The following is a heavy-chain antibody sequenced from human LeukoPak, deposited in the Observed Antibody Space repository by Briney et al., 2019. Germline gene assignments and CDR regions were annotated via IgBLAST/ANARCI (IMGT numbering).Heavy chain of an antibody. CDR3: ARDLPAVTYYYDSSDSRDAFDI. Sequence: GGSLRLSCAASGFTVSSNYMSWVRQAPGKGLEWVSVIYSGGSTYYADSVKGRFTISRDNSKNTLYLQMNSLRAEDTAVYYCARDLPAVTYYYDSSDSRDAFDIWGQGTMVTVSS. J-gene: IGHJ3*02. D-gene: IGHD3-22*01. V-gene: IGHV3-66*01. CDR2: IYSGGST. CDR1: GFTVSSNY.